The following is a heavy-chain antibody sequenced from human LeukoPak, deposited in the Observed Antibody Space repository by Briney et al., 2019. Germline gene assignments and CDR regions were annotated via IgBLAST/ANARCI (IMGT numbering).Heavy chain of an antibody. J-gene: IGHJ4*02. CDR3: ARESGTAMVKEIDY. Sequence: SETLSLTCAVYGGSFSGYYWSWIRQPPGKGLEWIGEINHSGSTNYNPSLKSRVTMSVDTSKNQFSLKLSSVTAADTAVYYCARESGTAMVKEIDYWGQGTLVTVSS. V-gene: IGHV4-34*01. D-gene: IGHD5-18*01. CDR1: GGSFSGYY. CDR2: INHSGST.